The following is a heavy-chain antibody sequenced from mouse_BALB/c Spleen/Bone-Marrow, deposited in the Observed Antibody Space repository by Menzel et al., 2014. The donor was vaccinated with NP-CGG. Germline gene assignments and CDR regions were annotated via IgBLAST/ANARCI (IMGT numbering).Heavy chain of an antibody. J-gene: IGHJ4*01. CDR3: ARSDGYRVMDY. V-gene: IGHV1-82*01. Sequence: VKLVESGPELVKPGASVKISCKASGYAFSSSWVNWVKKRPGQGLEWIGRIYPGDGDIYYNGKFKGKATLTADKSSSTAYMQLSSLTSVDSAVYFCARSDGYRVMDYWGQGTSVTVSS. D-gene: IGHD2-3*01. CDR2: IYPGDGDI. CDR1: GYAFSSSW.